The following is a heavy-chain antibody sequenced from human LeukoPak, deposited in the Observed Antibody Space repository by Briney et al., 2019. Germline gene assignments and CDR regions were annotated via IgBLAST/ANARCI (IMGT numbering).Heavy chain of an antibody. Sequence: GASVKVSCKASGGTFSSYAISWVRQAPGQGLEWMGGIIPIFGTANYAQKFQGRVTITADESTSTAYMELSSLRSEDTAVYYCARGERFLEWLPNANYYYYGMDVWGQGTTVTVSS. CDR2: IIPIFGTA. CDR3: ARGERFLEWLPNANYYYYGMDV. V-gene: IGHV1-69*13. CDR1: GGTFSSYA. D-gene: IGHD3-3*01. J-gene: IGHJ6*02.